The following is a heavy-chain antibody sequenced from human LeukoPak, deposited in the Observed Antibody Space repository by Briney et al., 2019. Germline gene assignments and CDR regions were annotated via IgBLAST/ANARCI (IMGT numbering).Heavy chain of an antibody. V-gene: IGHV4-34*01. CDR1: GGSFSGYY. D-gene: IGHD3-3*01. J-gene: IGHJ3*02. CDR2: INHSGST. Sequence: SETLSLTCAVYGGSFSGYYWSWIRQPPGKGLEWIGEINHSGSTNYNPSLKSRVTISVDTSKNQFSLKLSSVTAADTAVYYCARVLIKIFGVVKHPRLFDIWGQGTMVTVSS. CDR3: ARVLIKIFGVVKHPRLFDI.